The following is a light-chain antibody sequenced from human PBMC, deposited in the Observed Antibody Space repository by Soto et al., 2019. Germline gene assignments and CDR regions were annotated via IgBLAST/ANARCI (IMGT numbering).Light chain of an antibody. CDR3: QQHNNWPLT. Sequence: EIVMTQSPATLSVSPGERATLSCRASQRVSSNLAWYQQKPGQAPRLLVYGASTRATGIPARFSGSGSGTQFTLTISSLQSEDFAVYYCQQHNNWPLTIGGGTKVDIK. CDR1: QRVSSN. J-gene: IGKJ4*01. V-gene: IGKV3-15*01. CDR2: GAS.